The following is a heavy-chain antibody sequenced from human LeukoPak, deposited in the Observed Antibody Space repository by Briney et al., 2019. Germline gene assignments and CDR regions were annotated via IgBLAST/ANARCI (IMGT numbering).Heavy chain of an antibody. V-gene: IGHV3-74*01. CDR3: VRDGDDFNLGY. J-gene: IGHJ4*02. Sequence: GGSLRLSCAASGFTFSSYWMHWVRHAPGKGLGWVSRVKGDGSFTNYADSVYGRFTISRGNAKNTLYLHMHSLRAEDTAVYYCVRDGDDFNLGYWGQGNLVTVSS. CDR2: VKGDGSFT. D-gene: IGHD5-24*01. CDR1: GFTFSSYW.